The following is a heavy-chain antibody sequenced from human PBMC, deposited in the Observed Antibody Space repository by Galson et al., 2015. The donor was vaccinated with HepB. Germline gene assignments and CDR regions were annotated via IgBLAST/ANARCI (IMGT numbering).Heavy chain of an antibody. Sequence: SLRLSCAASGLIFSSYGMHWVRQAPGKGLEWVAFMWYNGNNKYYADSVKGRFTISRDNFKNTLYLQMNNLRGEDTAVYYCARSPPRSCSTGGSCDTYYYYGMDVWGQGTTVTVSS. J-gene: IGHJ6*02. CDR1: GLIFSSYG. V-gene: IGHV3-33*01. CDR2: MWYNGNNK. D-gene: IGHD2-15*01. CDR3: ARSPPRSCSTGGSCDTYYYYGMDV.